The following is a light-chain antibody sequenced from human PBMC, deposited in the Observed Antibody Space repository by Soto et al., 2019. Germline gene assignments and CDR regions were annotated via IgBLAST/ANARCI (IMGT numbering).Light chain of an antibody. CDR2: EVL. Sequence: QSALTQPASVSGSPGQSITISCTGTYSDVGGYNRVSWYQHHPGRGPKMVIFEVLNRPSGISARFSGSKSGDTASLTISGLQPEDEADYYCVSYIDSSKTHWVFGGGTKLTVL. J-gene: IGLJ3*02. V-gene: IGLV2-14*01. CDR1: YSDVGGYNR. CDR3: VSYIDSSKTHWV.